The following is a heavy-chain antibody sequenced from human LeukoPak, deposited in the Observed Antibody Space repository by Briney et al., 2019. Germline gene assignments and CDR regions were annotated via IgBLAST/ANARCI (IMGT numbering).Heavy chain of an antibody. J-gene: IGHJ4*02. CDR2: ISDTGRSI. Sequence: GGSLRLSRAASGFTFSSYVITWVRQAPGKGLEWVSAISDTGRSIYYADSVKGRFTISRDNSQNTVYLQMNSLRAEDTAVYYCAKLGEVGGMSCYTNWGQGTRVTVSS. CDR3: AKLGEVGGMSCYTN. D-gene: IGHD2-2*02. CDR1: GFTFSSYV. V-gene: IGHV3-23*01.